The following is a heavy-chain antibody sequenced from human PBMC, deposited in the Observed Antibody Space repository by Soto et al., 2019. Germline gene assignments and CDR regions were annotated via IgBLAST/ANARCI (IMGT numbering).Heavy chain of an antibody. CDR3: ARHPERIAQIGWFDP. CDR2: ISSSSSTI. J-gene: IGHJ5*02. D-gene: IGHD6-13*01. CDR1: GFTFRSYS. V-gene: IGHV3-48*01. Sequence: PGGSLRLSCAASGFTFRSYSMNWVRQAPGKGLEWVSYISSSSSTIYYADSVKGRFTISRDNAQNSLYLKMNSLRAEDTAVYYCARHPERIAQIGWFDPRGRGTLVTVSS.